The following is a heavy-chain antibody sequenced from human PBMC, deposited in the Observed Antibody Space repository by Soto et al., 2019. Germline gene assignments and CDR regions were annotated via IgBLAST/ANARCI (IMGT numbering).Heavy chain of an antibody. Sequence: EVQLVESGGGLVQPGGSLRLSCAASGFTFSSYSMNWVRQAPGKGLEWVSYISGSSSTIYYADSVKGRFTISRDNAKNSLYLQMNSLRDEDTAVYYCARDPARDSSGWYGRYYYYYYGMDVWGQGTTVTVSS. CDR2: ISGSSSTI. CDR1: GFTFSSYS. D-gene: IGHD6-19*01. CDR3: ARDPARDSSGWYGRYYYYYYGMDV. V-gene: IGHV3-48*02. J-gene: IGHJ6*02.